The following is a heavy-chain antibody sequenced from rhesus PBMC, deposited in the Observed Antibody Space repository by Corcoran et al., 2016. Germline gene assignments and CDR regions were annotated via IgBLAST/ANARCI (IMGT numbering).Heavy chain of an antibody. Sequence: QLQLQESGPGLGKPSETLSLTCAGSGGSFSSHSWSWIRQPQGPGLEWIGRISGSGGSTDYNPSRKSRVTISPDTSKNQFSLKLSSVTAADTAVYYCARDRSGSYYYFDYWGQGVLVTVSS. CDR2: ISGSGGST. CDR1: GGSFSSHS. V-gene: IGHV4-173*01. J-gene: IGHJ4*01. D-gene: IGHD3-16*01. CDR3: ARDRSGSYYYFDY.